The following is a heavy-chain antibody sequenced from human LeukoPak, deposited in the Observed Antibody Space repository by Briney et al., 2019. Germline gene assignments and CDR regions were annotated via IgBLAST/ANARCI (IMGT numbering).Heavy chain of an antibody. Sequence: SVKVSCKASGGTFSSYAISWVRQAPGQGLEWMGRIIPIFGTANYAQKFQGRVTITTDESTSTAYMELSSLRSEDTAVYYCARPRIARPSHYCFDYWGQGTLITVSS. V-gene: IGHV1-69*05. CDR3: ARPRIARPSHYCFDY. CDR1: GGTFSSYA. CDR2: IIPIFGTA. D-gene: IGHD3-16*02. J-gene: IGHJ4*02.